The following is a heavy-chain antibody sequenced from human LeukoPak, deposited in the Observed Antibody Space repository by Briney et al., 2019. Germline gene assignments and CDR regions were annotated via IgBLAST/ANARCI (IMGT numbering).Heavy chain of an antibody. Sequence: SGGSLRLSCAASGFTFSSYGIHWVRQAPGKGLEWVAFIRYDGNNQYYADSVKGRFTISRDNSKNTLYLQMNSLRAEDTAVYYCANRLYWGQGTLVTVSS. J-gene: IGHJ4*02. CDR2: IRYDGNNQ. CDR3: ANRLY. V-gene: IGHV3-30*02. CDR1: GFTFSSYG.